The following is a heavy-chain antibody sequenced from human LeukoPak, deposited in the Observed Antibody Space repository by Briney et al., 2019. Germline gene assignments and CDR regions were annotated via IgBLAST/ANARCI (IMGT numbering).Heavy chain of an antibody. Sequence: GGSLRLSCAASGFTFSSYSVNWVRQAPGKGLEWVSYISCSSSTIYYADSVKGRFTISRDNSKNTLDVQMNSLRVEDTAVYYCAKSDLNDGGNPDYWGQGTLVTVSS. CDR1: GFTFSSYS. CDR3: AKSDLNDGGNPDY. CDR2: ISCSSSTI. D-gene: IGHD4-23*01. V-gene: IGHV3-48*01. J-gene: IGHJ4*02.